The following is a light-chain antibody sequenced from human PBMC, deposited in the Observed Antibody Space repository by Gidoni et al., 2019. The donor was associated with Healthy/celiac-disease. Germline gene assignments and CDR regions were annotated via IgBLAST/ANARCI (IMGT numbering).Light chain of an antibody. Sequence: DIQMTQSASSLSASVGDRVTITCRASQSISSYLNWYQQKPGKAPKLLIYAASSLQSGVPSRFSGSGSGTDFTLTISSLQPEDFATYYCQQSYSTSITFXQXTRLEIK. CDR3: QQSYSTSIT. CDR1: QSISSY. J-gene: IGKJ5*01. CDR2: AAS. V-gene: IGKV1-39*01.